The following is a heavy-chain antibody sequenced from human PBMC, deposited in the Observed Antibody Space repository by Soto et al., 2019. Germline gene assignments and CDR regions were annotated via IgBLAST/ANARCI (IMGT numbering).Heavy chain of an antibody. CDR1: GGSISSYY. CDR2: IYYSGRN. Sequence: QVQLQESGPGLVKPSETLSLTCTVSGGSISSYYWSWIRQPPGQGLEWLGYIYYSGRNNYNPSLKRRVTICVDTSNNQFSLKLSSVSAADTAVYYCARAPPYSSCWYPLCDYWGQGTQVSVSS. D-gene: IGHD6-19*01. CDR3: ARAPPYSSCWYPLCDY. J-gene: IGHJ4*02. V-gene: IGHV4-59*01.